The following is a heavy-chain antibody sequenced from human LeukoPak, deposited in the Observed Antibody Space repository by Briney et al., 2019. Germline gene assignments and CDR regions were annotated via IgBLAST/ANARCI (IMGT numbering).Heavy chain of an antibody. CDR3: ARDQIIAAEPPRYFQH. J-gene: IGHJ1*01. D-gene: IGHD6-13*01. CDR1: GGSIYSGSHY. V-gene: IGHV4-61*02. CDR2: IYTSGST. Sequence: SQTLSLTCTVSGGSIYSGSHYWSWIRQPAGKGLEWIGRIYTSGSTNYNPSLKSRVTISVDTSKKQFSLKLSSVTAADTAVYYCARDQIIAAEPPRYFQHWGQGTLVTVSS.